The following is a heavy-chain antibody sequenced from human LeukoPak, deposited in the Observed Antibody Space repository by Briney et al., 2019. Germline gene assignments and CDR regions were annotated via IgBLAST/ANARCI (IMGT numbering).Heavy chain of an antibody. CDR2: INHSGST. V-gene: IGHV4-34*01. J-gene: IGHJ4*02. CDR3: ARGKPRKDFDY. Sequence: SETLSLTCAVYGGSFSGYYWSWIRQPPGKGLEWIGEINHSGSTNYNPSLKSRVTISVDTSKNQFSLKLSSVTAADTAVYYCARGKPRKDFDYWAREPWSPSPQ. CDR1: GGSFSGYY.